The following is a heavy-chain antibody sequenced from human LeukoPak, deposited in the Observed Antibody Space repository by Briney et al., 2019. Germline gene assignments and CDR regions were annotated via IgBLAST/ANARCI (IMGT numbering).Heavy chain of an antibody. Sequence: GGSLRLSCAASGVTLSTYAMSWARQAPGKGLEWVSGISSSGSGDNTYYADSVKGRFTISRDSSKNTLFLHMNTLRAEDTAIYYCAKGSYYDSSGSFYFDYWGQGTLVTVSS. CDR2: ISSSGSGDNT. J-gene: IGHJ4*02. V-gene: IGHV3-23*01. CDR3: AKGSYYDSSGSFYFDY. D-gene: IGHD3-22*01. CDR1: GVTLSTYA.